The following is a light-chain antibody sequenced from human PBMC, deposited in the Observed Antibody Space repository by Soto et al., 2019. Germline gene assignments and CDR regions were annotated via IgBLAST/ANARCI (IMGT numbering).Light chain of an antibody. J-gene: IGKJ2*01. CDR1: QSVSSN. CDR2: GAS. CDR3: QQYYNWYT. Sequence: EIVMTQSAATLSVSPGERATLSCRASQSVSSNLAWYQQKPGQAPRLLIYGASTRATGIPARFSGSESGTEFTLTISSLQSEDSAVYYCQQYYNWYTFGQGTKLEIK. V-gene: IGKV3-15*01.